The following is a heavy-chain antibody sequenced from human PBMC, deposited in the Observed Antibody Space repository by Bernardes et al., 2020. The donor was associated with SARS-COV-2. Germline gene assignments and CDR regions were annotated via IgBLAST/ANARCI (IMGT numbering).Heavy chain of an antibody. Sequence: SVKVSCMASGGTFSIYPINWVRQAPGQGLEWVGRVVPILGLSTYAQRFQDRVTITADRSASTAYMELSSLRSEDTALYYCTREKTTREGDAFDIWGQGTVLTVSS. J-gene: IGHJ3*02. D-gene: IGHD1-26*01. CDR2: VVPILGLS. V-gene: IGHV1-69*04. CDR3: TREKTTREGDAFDI. CDR1: GGTFSIYP.